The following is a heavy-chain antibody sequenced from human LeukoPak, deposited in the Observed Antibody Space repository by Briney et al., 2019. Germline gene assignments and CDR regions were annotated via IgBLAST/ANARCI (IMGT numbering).Heavy chain of an antibody. CDR1: GYTFTTYA. J-gene: IGHJ6*03. Sequence: ASVKVSCKTSGYTFTTYAIHWVRQAPGQRPEWMGWINAGNGNTKYSEKFQGRVTITRNTSISTAYMELSSLRSEDTAVYYCARGLGGVVPDSRTFPNYYYMDVWGKGTTVTVSS. CDR3: ARGLGGVVPDSRTFPNYYYMDV. D-gene: IGHD3-3*01. CDR2: INAGNGNT. V-gene: IGHV1-3*01.